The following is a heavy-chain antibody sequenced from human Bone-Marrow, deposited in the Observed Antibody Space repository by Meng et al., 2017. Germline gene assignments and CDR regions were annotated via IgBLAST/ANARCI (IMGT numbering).Heavy chain of an antibody. CDR2: INIDGTAT. CDR3: ARELRLYWYFDL. Sequence: GESLKISCAASGFTLNNYWMHWVRQVPGQGLVWVARINIDGTATTYADSVKGRFTISRDNAKNTLYLQMNSLRADDTAVYYCARELRLYWYFDLWGRGTLVTVSS. D-gene: IGHD3-16*01. V-gene: IGHV3-74*01. J-gene: IGHJ2*01. CDR1: GFTLNNYW.